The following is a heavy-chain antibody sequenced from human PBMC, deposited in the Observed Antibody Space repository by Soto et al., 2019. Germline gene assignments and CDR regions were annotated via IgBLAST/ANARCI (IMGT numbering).Heavy chain of an antibody. CDR2: IRSKAYGGTT. CDR3: TVKYGDYFSRVAFDI. V-gene: IGHV3-49*03. CDR1: GFTFGDYA. J-gene: IGHJ3*02. D-gene: IGHD4-17*01. Sequence: GGSLRLSCTASGFTFGDYAMSWFRQAPGKGLEWVGFIRSKAYGGTTEYAASVKGRFTISRDDCKSIAYLQMNSLKTEDTAVYYCTVKYGDYFSRVAFDIWGQGTMVTVSS.